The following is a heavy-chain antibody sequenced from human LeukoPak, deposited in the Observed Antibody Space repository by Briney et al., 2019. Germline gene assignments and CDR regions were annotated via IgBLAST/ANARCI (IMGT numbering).Heavy chain of an antibody. CDR2: ISYLRDDQ. CDR1: GFTFSSYG. Sequence: GRSLRLSCAASGFTFSSYGMHWVRQAPGKGLEWVAVISYLRDDQFYAESVKSRFTISRDNSKKTVFLQMNRMRGENTAAYYCAKDRSSGPHYYYGMDVWGRGTTVIVSS. J-gene: IGHJ6*02. D-gene: IGHD6-25*01. V-gene: IGHV3-30*18. CDR3: AKDRSSGPHYYYGMDV.